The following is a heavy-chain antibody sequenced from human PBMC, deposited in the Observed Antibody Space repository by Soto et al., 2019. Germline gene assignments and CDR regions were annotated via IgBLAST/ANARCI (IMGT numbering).Heavy chain of an antibody. CDR1: GYSFSSFW. V-gene: IGHV5-51*01. CDR2: IYPGDSDI. CDR3: AKHTTYRFYGMDV. J-gene: IGHJ6*02. Sequence: PGESLKISCKGSGYSFSSFWIGWVRQMPGKGLELIGIIYPGDSDIRYSPSFEGQVTMSADRSSSTAYLQWSGLKASDTAMYYCAKHTTYRFYGMDVWGQGTTVTVSS. D-gene: IGHD1-1*01.